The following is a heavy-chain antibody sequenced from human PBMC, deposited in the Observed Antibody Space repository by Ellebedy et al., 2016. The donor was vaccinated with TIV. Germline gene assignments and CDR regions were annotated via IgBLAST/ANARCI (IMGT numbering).Heavy chain of an antibody. Sequence: GESLKISXAASGFTLSSYGMSWVRQAPGKGLEMVSGISGSGGSTYYADSVKGRFTISRDNSKNTLSLQMNSLRDEDTAVYYCARGRYDESSVGLEHWGQGTLVTVSS. CDR3: ARGRYDESSVGLEH. V-gene: IGHV3-23*01. D-gene: IGHD3-22*01. CDR1: GFTLSSYG. J-gene: IGHJ4*02. CDR2: ISGSGGST.